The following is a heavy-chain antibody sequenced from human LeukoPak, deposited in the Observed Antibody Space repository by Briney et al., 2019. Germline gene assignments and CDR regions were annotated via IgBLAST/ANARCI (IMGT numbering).Heavy chain of an antibody. D-gene: IGHD2-2*01. Sequence: VASVKVSCKASGYTFTNYGISWVRQAPGQGLEWMGWISAYNGNTNYAQKVQGRVTMTTDTSTSTAYMELWSLRSDDTAVYYCARVERGYCSSTRCYGAGYNYYDGMDVWGQGTTVTVSS. CDR2: ISAYNGNT. V-gene: IGHV1-18*01. CDR3: ARVERGYCSSTRCYGAGYNYYDGMDV. J-gene: IGHJ6*02. CDR1: GYTFTNYG.